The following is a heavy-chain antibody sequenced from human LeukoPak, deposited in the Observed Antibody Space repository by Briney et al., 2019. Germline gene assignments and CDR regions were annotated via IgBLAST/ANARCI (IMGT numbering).Heavy chain of an antibody. CDR2: ISSSSSYT. CDR3: ARDKGYNYGYSMDY. V-gene: IGHV3-21*05. CDR1: RFTFSNYN. J-gene: IGHJ4*02. Sequence: GGSLRLSCATSRFTFSNYNMNWVRQAPGKGLEWVSYISSSSSYTNYADSVKGRFTISRDNAKNSLYLQMNSLRAEDTAVYYCARDKGYNYGYSMDYWGQGTLVTVSS. D-gene: IGHD5-18*01.